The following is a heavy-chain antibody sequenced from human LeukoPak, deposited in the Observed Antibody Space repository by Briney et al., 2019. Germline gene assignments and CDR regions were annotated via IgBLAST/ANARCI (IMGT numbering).Heavy chain of an antibody. CDR2: INPNSGGT. CDR1: GYTFTGYY. D-gene: IGHD3-3*01. Sequence: ASVKVSCKASGYTFTGYYMHWVRQAPGQGLEWMGWINPNSGGTNYAQKFQGRVTMTRDTSISTAYMELSRLRSDDTAVYYCAREGTWGLRFLEWLIPTDYWGQGTLVTVSS. CDR3: AREGTWGLRFLEWLIPTDY. J-gene: IGHJ4*02. V-gene: IGHV1-2*02.